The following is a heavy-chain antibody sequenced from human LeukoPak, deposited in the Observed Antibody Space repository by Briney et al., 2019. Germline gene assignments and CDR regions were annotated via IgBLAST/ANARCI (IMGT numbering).Heavy chain of an antibody. CDR1: GGTFSSYA. V-gene: IGHV1-69*05. D-gene: IGHD3-9*01. Sequence: ASVKVSCKASGGTFSSYAISWVRQAPGQGLEWMGRIIPIFGTANYAQKFQGRVTITTDESTSTAYMELGSLRSEDTAVYYCARSYDILTGLRFGAFDIWGQGTMVTVSS. CDR2: IIPIFGTA. CDR3: ARSYDILTGLRFGAFDI. J-gene: IGHJ3*02.